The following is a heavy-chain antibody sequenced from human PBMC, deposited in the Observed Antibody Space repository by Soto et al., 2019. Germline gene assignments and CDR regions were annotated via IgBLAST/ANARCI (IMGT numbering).Heavy chain of an antibody. J-gene: IGHJ6*02. CDR1: GFTFRNYD. V-gene: IGHV3-13*05. Sequence: EVQLVESGGGLVQPGGSLRLSCEASGFTFRNYDMHWVRQGTGKGLEWVSGISAAGDPDYADSVEGRLTISRENAQNSFFLQMNILRVGDTAVYYCARTDRDFYGLDVWGQGTTVIVSS. CDR2: ISAAGDP. CDR3: ARTDRDFYGLDV.